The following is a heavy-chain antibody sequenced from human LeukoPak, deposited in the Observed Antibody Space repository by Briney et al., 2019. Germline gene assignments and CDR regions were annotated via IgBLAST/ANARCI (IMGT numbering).Heavy chain of an antibody. CDR1: GGSISSYY. J-gene: IGHJ5*02. Sequence: SETLSLTCTVSGGSISSYYWSWLRQPPGKGLAWIGYIYYSGSTNYNPSLKSRVTISVDTSKNQFSLKLSSVTAADTAVYYCATVSEVSYNWFDPWGQGTLVTVSS. V-gene: IGHV4-59*01. CDR2: IYYSGST. CDR3: ATVSEVSYNWFDP. D-gene: IGHD1-14*01.